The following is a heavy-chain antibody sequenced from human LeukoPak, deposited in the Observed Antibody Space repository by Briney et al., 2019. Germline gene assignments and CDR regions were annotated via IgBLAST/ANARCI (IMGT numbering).Heavy chain of an antibody. CDR1: GYTFTSYG. CDR3: ARDRLYYYDSSGYSTRGY. J-gene: IGHJ4*02. D-gene: IGHD3-22*01. V-gene: IGHV1-18*01. Sequence: GASVKVSCKASGYTFTSYGISWVRQAPGQGLEWMGWISAYNGNTNYAQKLQGRVTMTTDTSTSTAYMELRSLRSDDTAVYYCARDRLYYYDSSGYSTRGYWGQGTLVTVSS. CDR2: ISAYNGNT.